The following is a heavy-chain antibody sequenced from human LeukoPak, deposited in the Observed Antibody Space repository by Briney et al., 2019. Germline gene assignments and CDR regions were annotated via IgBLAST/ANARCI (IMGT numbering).Heavy chain of an antibody. J-gene: IGHJ4*02. V-gene: IGHV3-66*01. CDR2: IYSGGST. CDR1: GFTVSSNY. CDR3: ARDPPYYYDSSGYFDY. Sequence: GGSLRLPCAASGFTVSSNYMSWVRQAPGKGLEWVSVIYSGGSTYYADSVKGRFTISRDNSKNTLYLQMNSLRAEDTAVYYCARDPPYYYDSSGYFDYWGQGTLVTVSS. D-gene: IGHD3-22*01.